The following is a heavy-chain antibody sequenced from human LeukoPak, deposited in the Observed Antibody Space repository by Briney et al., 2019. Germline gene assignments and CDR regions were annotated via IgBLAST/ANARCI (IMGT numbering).Heavy chain of an antibody. CDR1: GGSTSSYY. Sequence: PSETLSLTCTVSGGSTSSYYWSWIRQPPGKGLEWIGYIYYSGSTNYNPSLKSRVTISVDTSKNQFSLKLSSVTAADTAVYYCARGWRGYSYDEDDAFDIWGQGTMVTVSS. V-gene: IGHV4-59*01. J-gene: IGHJ3*02. D-gene: IGHD5-18*01. CDR2: IYYSGST. CDR3: ARGWRGYSYDEDDAFDI.